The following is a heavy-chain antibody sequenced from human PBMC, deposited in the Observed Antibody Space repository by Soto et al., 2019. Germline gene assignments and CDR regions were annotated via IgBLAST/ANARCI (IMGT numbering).Heavy chain of an antibody. D-gene: IGHD2-2*02. CDR2: INAGNGNT. V-gene: IGHV1-3*01. Sequence: GASVKGSCKASGYTFTSYAMHWVRQAPGQRLEWMGWINAGNGNTKYSQKFQGRVTITRDTSASTAYMELSSLRSEDTAVYYCARDSGYCSSTSCYTDYYYGMDVCGQGTTVIVSS. CDR3: ARDSGYCSSTSCYTDYYYGMDV. CDR1: GYTFTSYA. J-gene: IGHJ6*02.